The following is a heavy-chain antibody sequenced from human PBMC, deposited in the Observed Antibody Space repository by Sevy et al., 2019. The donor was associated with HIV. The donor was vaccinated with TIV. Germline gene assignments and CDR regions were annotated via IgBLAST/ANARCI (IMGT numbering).Heavy chain of an antibody. J-gene: IGHJ6*02. CDR3: AKDLYRGCDSINCYSYYFYFYGLDV. CDR1: GFPFHDHA. CDR2: ISWNRGSI. V-gene: IGHV3-9*01. Sequence: GGSLRLSCVASGFPFHDHAMHWVRQAPGKGLEWVSGISWNRGSIGYADSVKGRFTISRDNAKQSVYLEMNNLRAEDTATYYCAKDLYRGCDSINCYSYYFYFYGLDVWGQGTTVTVSS. D-gene: IGHD2-21*02.